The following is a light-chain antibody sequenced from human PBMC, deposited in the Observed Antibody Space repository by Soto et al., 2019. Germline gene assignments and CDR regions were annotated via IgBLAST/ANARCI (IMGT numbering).Light chain of an antibody. Sequence: QPALTQAPCASGCPGQSVTISCTGTKNDIGVYDFVSWYQHHPGKAPRLIIYEVVQRPSGVPDRFSGSKSGNTASLTVSGLQAADEADYFCKSYAGSNTYVFGSGTKVTVL. V-gene: IGLV2-8*01. J-gene: IGLJ1*01. CDR1: KNDIGVYDF. CDR3: KSYAGSNTYV. CDR2: EVV.